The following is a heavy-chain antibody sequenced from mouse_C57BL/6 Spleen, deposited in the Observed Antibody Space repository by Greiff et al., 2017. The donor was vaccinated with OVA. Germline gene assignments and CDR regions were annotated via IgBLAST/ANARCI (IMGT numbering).Heavy chain of an antibody. CDR1: GFTFSSYA. CDR3: ARDRGTTVVDRYYFDY. D-gene: IGHD1-1*01. J-gene: IGHJ2*01. V-gene: IGHV5-4*01. CDR2: ISDGGSYT. Sequence: DVHLVESGGGLVKPGGSLKLSCAASGFTFSSYAMSWVRQTPEKRLEWVATISDGGSYTYYPDNVKGRFTISRDNAKNNLYLQMSHLKSEDTAMYYCARDRGTTVVDRYYFDYWGKGTTLTVSS.